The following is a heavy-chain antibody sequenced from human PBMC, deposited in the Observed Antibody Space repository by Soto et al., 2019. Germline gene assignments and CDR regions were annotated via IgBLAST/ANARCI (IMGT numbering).Heavy chain of an antibody. CDR2: LSGSGGST. V-gene: IGHV3-23*01. CDR3: AKDTVPVATPWFDP. D-gene: IGHD2-2*01. CDR1: GFTFSNYA. J-gene: IGHJ5*02. Sequence: GGSLRLSCAASGFTFSNYAMSWVRQAPGKGLEWVSTLSGSGGSTYYADSAKGRFTISRDNSKNTLYLQMNSLRAEDTAVYYCAKDTVPVATPWFDPWGQGTLVTVSS.